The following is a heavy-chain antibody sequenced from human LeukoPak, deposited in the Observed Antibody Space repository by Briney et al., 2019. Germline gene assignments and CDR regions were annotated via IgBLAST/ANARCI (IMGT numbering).Heavy chain of an antibody. CDR2: ISSSGSTI. D-gene: IGHD3-22*01. CDR1: GFTFSDYY. Sequence: PGGSLRLSCAASGFTFSDYYMSWIRQAPGKGLEWVSYISSSGSTIYYADSVKGRFTISRDNAKNSLYLQMNSLRAEDTAVYYCARRASSGYYPTSTNFVWFDPWGQGTLVTVSS. CDR3: ARRASSGYYPTSTNFVWFDP. V-gene: IGHV3-11*01. J-gene: IGHJ5*02.